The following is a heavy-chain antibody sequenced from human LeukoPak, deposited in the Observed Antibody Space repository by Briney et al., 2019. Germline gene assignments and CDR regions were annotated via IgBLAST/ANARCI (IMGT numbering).Heavy chain of an antibody. CDR1: GFIFSSYE. J-gene: IGHJ3*02. CDR2: ISSSGSTI. D-gene: IGHD4-17*01. CDR3: ARADYGDYVTAFDI. Sequence: GGSLRLSCAASGFIFSSYEMNWVRQAPGKGLEWVSYISSSGSTIYYADSVKGRFTISRDNAKNSLYLQMNSLRAEDTAVYYCARADYGDYVTAFDIWGQGTMVTVSS. V-gene: IGHV3-48*03.